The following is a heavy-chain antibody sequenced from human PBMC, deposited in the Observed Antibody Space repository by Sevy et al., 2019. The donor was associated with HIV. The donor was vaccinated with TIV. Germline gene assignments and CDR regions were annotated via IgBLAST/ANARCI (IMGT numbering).Heavy chain of an antibody. Sequence: ASVKVSCKASGGTFSSYAISWVRQAPGQGLEWMGGIIPIFGTANYAQKFQGRVTITADKSTSTAYMELSSLRSEDTAVYYGAGDDGSGSYYTPEYYFDYWGQGTLVTVSS. J-gene: IGHJ4*02. CDR1: GGTFSSYA. D-gene: IGHD3-10*01. V-gene: IGHV1-69*06. CDR2: IIPIFGTA. CDR3: AGDDGSGSYYTPEYYFDY.